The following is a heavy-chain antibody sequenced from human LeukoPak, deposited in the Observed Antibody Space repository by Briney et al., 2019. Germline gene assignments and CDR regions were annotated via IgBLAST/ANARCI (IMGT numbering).Heavy chain of an antibody. J-gene: IGHJ6*02. CDR2: IIPIFGTA. Sequence: SVKVSCKASGGTFSIYAISWVRQAPGQGLEWMGGIIPIFGTANYAQKFQGRVTITADESTSTAYMELSSLRSEDTAVYYCARLTVGATPIYYYYYGMDVWGQGTTVTVSS. CDR3: ARLTVGATPIYYYYYGMDV. D-gene: IGHD1-26*01. V-gene: IGHV1-69*13. CDR1: GGTFSIYA.